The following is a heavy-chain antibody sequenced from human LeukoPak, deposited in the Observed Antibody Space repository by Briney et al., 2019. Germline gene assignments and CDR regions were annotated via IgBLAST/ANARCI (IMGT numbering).Heavy chain of an antibody. CDR3: AREGYSGYLLDY. Sequence: GASLRLSCAASGFTFSSYAMSWVRQAPGKGLEWVSVISGSGGSTYYADSVKGRFTISRDNSKNTLYLQMSSLRAEDTAVYYCAREGYSGYLLDYWGQGTLVTVSS. D-gene: IGHD5-12*01. V-gene: IGHV3-23*01. CDR2: ISGSGGST. J-gene: IGHJ4*02. CDR1: GFTFSSYA.